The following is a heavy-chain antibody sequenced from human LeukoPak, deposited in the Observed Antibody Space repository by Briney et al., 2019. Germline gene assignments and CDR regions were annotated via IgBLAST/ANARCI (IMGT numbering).Heavy chain of an antibody. Sequence: TPSETLSLTCTDSAGSISIYYWSWIRQPAGKGLEWIGRIYTSGSTNYNPSLTSRVTMSVDTSKNQFSLKLSSVAAADTAVSCCARASYDSSGPDAFDIWGQGTIVTVSS. J-gene: IGHJ3*02. CDR2: IYTSGST. CDR1: AGSISIYY. V-gene: IGHV4-4*07. CDR3: ARASYDSSGPDAFDI. D-gene: IGHD3-22*01.